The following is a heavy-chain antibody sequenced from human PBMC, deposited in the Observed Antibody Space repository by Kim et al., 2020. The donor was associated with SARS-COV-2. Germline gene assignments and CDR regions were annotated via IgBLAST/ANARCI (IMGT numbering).Heavy chain of an antibody. CDR3: ARGSWGCDY. Sequence: GSTYYTPSLKSRVTISVDTSKNQFSLKLSSVTAADTAVYYCARGSWGCDYWGQGTLVTVSS. CDR2: GST. V-gene: IGHV4-31*02. D-gene: IGHD3-16*01. J-gene: IGHJ4*02.